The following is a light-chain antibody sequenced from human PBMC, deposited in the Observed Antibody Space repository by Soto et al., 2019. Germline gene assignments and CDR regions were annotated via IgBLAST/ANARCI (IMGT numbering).Light chain of an antibody. Sequence: EIVMTQSPATLSVSPGERATLSCRASQSVLSKLAWYQQKPGQAPRLLIYGAFTRATDIPGRFSGSGSGTEFTLTISSLQSEDFAVYYRQQYNNSPITFGQGTRLEIK. CDR3: QQYNNSPIT. V-gene: IGKV3-15*01. CDR2: GAF. CDR1: QSVLSK. J-gene: IGKJ5*01.